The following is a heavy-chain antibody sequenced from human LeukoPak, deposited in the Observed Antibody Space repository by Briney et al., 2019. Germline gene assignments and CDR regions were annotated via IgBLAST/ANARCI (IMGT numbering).Heavy chain of an antibody. CDR3: VKLSSGSGSKFGFDS. D-gene: IGHD6-19*01. V-gene: IGHV3-23*01. CDR1: GFTFGSYA. Sequence: GGSLRLSCAASGFTFGSYAMSWVRQTPGKSLEWVSIITNGGVTTYYADSVRGRFTISRDNFKNMLYLQMNSLRAEDTAVYYCVKLSSGSGSKFGFDSWGQGTLVTVSS. CDR2: ITNGGVTT. J-gene: IGHJ4*02.